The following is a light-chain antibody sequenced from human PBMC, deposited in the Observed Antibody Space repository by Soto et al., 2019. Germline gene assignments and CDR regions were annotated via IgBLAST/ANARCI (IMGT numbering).Light chain of an antibody. J-gene: IGKJ4*01. V-gene: IGKV3-15*01. Sequence: ETVMTQSPAALSVSPGERATLSCRASQNVYNNLAWYQQKPGQAPRLLSYHASRRATGIPARFSGSGSGTESTLSISSLQSEEFAVYYCLQHNEWPLTVGGGTKVEIK. CDR2: HAS. CDR3: LQHNEWPLT. CDR1: QNVYNN.